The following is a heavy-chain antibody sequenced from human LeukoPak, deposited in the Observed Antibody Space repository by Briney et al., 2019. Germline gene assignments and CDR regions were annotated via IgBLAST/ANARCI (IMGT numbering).Heavy chain of an antibody. Sequence: PGGSLRLSCAASGFTFSSYGMHWVRQAPGKGLEWVAVIWYDGSNKYYAEPVKGRFTISRDNSKNTLYLQMNSLRAEDTAVYYCAREAIYCSGGSCYAYAFDIWGQGTMVTVSS. CDR3: AREAIYCSGGSCYAYAFDI. CDR1: GFTFSSYG. V-gene: IGHV3-33*01. D-gene: IGHD2-15*01. CDR2: IWYDGSNK. J-gene: IGHJ3*02.